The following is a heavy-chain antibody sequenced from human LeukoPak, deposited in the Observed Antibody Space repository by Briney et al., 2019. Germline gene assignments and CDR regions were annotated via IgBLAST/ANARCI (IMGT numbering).Heavy chain of an antibody. J-gene: IGHJ4*02. D-gene: IGHD1-14*01. CDR1: GFTFRSYW. Sequence: PGGSLRLSCAASGFTFRSYWMTWVRQAPGKGLEWVANINECGSEENYLDSVKGRFTIARDNAKNSLYLQMDSLKIEDTAVYYCLSATETGYWGQGTLVTVSS. V-gene: IGHV3-7*01. CDR2: INECGSEE. CDR3: LSATETGY.